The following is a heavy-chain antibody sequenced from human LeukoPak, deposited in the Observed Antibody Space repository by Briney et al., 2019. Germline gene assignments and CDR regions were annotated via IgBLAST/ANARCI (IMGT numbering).Heavy chain of an antibody. J-gene: IGHJ5*02. CDR3: ARETYYYDSSGSYNWFDP. CDR1: GGSFSGYY. V-gene: IGHV4-34*01. Sequence: PSETLSLTGAVYGGSFSGYYWSWIRQPPGKGLEWIGEINHSGSTNYNPSLKSRVTISVDTSKNQFSLKLSSVTAADTAVYYCARETYYYDSSGSYNWFDPWGQGTLVTVSS. CDR2: INHSGST. D-gene: IGHD3-22*01.